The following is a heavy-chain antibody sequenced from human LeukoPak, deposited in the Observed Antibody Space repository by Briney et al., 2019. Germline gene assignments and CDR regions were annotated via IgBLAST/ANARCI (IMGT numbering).Heavy chain of an antibody. Sequence: PSETLSLTCTVSGGSISGYYWSWIRQPPGKGLEWIGSIYHSGSTYYNPSLKSRVTISVDTSKNQFSLKLSSVTAADTAVYYCARGVVIAPQTFDYWGQGTLVTVSS. CDR1: GGSISGYY. J-gene: IGHJ4*02. D-gene: IGHD2-21*01. CDR3: ARGVVIAPQTFDY. CDR2: IYHSGST. V-gene: IGHV4-59*01.